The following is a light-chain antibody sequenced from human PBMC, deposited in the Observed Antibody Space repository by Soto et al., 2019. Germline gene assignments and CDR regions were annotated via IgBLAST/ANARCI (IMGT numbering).Light chain of an antibody. Sequence: GDRVTITCRASQSISSWLAWYQQKPGKAPNLLIYATSTLQSGVPSRFSGSGSGTDFTLTISSLQPEDFATYYCQQSYSTITFGGGTKVDIK. J-gene: IGKJ4*01. CDR2: ATS. V-gene: IGKV1-39*01. CDR1: QSISSW. CDR3: QQSYSTIT.